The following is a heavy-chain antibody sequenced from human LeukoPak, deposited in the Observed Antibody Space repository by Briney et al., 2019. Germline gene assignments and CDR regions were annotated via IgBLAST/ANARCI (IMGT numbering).Heavy chain of an antibody. V-gene: IGHV1-8*01. CDR3: ATSSSSVGGAFDI. CDR1: GYTFTSYD. D-gene: IGHD6-6*01. Sequence: GASVKVSCMASGYTFTSYDINWVRQATGQGLEWMGWMNPNSGNTGYAQKFQGRVTMTRNTSISTAYMELSSLRSEDTAVYYCATSSSSVGGAFDIWGQGTMVTVSS. CDR2: MNPNSGNT. J-gene: IGHJ3*02.